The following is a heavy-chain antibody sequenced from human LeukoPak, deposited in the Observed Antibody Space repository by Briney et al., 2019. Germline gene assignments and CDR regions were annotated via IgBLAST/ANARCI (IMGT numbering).Heavy chain of an antibody. D-gene: IGHD2-21*02. V-gene: IGHV3-7*01. Sequence: PGGSLRLSCVASGFTFSNYWMSWVRQAPGKGLEWAANIKQDGSEKYYVDSVKGRFTISRDNAKNSLYLQMNSLRAEDTAEYYCAREVTPYYWGQGTLVTVSS. CDR3: AREVTPYY. CDR2: IKQDGSEK. CDR1: GFTFSNYW. J-gene: IGHJ4*02.